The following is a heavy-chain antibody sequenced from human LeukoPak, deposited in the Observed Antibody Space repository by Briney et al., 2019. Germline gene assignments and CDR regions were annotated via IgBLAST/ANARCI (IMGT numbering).Heavy chain of an antibody. CDR1: GLTFSDFW. CDR2: VKGDGRTT. J-gene: IGHJ4*02. D-gene: IGHD5-18*01. Sequence: GGSLRLSCAASGLTFSDFWMHWVRQPPGRGLVWVALVKGDGRTTIYADSVKGRFTISRDNAKNTLYLQMNSLRADDSGVYYCATGHSYGYDYWGQGVLVTVSS. CDR3: ATGHSYGYDY. V-gene: IGHV3-74*01.